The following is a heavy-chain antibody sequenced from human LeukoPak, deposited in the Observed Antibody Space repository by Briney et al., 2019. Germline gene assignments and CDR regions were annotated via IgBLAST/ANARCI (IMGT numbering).Heavy chain of an antibody. J-gene: IGHJ3*02. CDR3: ARGSVVVPAAIWEDI. Sequence: ASVKVSCKASGYTFTSYDINWVRQATGQGLEWMGWMNPNSGNTGYAQKFQGRVTMTTDTSTSTAYMELRSLRSDDTAVYYCARGSVVVPAAIWEDIWGQGTMVTVSS. V-gene: IGHV1-8*01. D-gene: IGHD2-2*02. CDR1: GYTFTSYD. CDR2: MNPNSGNT.